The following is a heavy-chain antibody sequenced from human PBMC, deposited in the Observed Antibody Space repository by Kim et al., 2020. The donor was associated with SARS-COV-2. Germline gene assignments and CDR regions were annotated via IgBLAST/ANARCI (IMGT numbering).Heavy chain of an antibody. Sequence: GGSLRLSCAASGFTFSSYSMNWVRQAPGKGLEWVSSISSSRSYIYYADSVKGRFTISRDNAKNSSYLRMNSLRAEDRAVYYCARGSEWELHLRDAFGFWGQGTMVTVSS. CDR3: ARGSEWELHLRDAFGF. V-gene: IGHV3-21*01. D-gene: IGHD1-26*01. CDR1: GFTFSSYS. J-gene: IGHJ3*01. CDR2: ISSSRSYI.